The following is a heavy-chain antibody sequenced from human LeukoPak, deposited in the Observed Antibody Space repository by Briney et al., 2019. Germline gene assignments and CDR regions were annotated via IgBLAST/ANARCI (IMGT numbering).Heavy chain of an antibody. V-gene: IGHV3-21*01. J-gene: IGHJ4*02. CDR2: ISSSSTYI. CDR1: GFTFSNYS. CDR3: ARGIPAVDY. Sequence: GGSLRLSCAASGFTFSNYSMNWVRQAPGKGLEWVSSISSSSTYIYYADSVKGRFTISRDKAKNSLYLQTNSLRAEDTAIYYCARGIPAVDYWGQGTLVTVSS. D-gene: IGHD6-25*01.